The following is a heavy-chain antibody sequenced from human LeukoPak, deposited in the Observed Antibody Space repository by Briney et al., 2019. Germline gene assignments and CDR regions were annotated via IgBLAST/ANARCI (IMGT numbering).Heavy chain of an antibody. D-gene: IGHD2-8*01. CDR2: IFSGGNT. Sequence: GGSLRLSCAASGFTDSSIYMSWVRQAPGTGLEWVSVIFSGGNTYYADYVQGRFTISRDNSKTTLHRQMNSLRAEATAVYYCARGYAQGSWGQGTLVTVSS. V-gene: IGHV3-66*01. J-gene: IGHJ4*02. CDR1: GFTDSSIY. CDR3: ARGYAQGS.